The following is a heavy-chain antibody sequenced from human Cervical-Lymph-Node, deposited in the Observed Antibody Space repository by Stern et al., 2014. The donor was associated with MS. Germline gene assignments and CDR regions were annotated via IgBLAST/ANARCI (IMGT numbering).Heavy chain of an antibody. V-gene: IGHV1-18*01. J-gene: IGHJ2*01. Sequence: QVQLVQSGVEVKKPGASVKVSCKASGYTFTSSGITWVRQAPGQGLEWMGWINTYNGDTHYAQKLQGKVTMTTDTSTTTAHMEVRSLRYDDTAVYYCARDTAQVASWYFDLWGRGTLVTVSS. CDR3: ARDTAQVASWYFDL. CDR2: INTYNGDT. D-gene: IGHD2-21*02. CDR1: GYTFTSSG.